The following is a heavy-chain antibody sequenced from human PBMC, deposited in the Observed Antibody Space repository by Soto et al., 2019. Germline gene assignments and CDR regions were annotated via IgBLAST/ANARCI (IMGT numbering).Heavy chain of an antibody. CDR1: GFTLSSYA. D-gene: IGHD6-13*01. CDR2: ISGSGGST. J-gene: IGHJ6*03. Sequence: GGFLRLSCAASGFTLSSYAMSWVRQAPGKGLEWVSAISGSGGSTYYADSVKGRFTISRDNSKNTLYLQMNSLRAEDTAVYYCAKAGYSSSWYGTWDYYYYMDVWGKGTTVTVSS. CDR3: AKAGYSSSWYGTWDYYYYMDV. V-gene: IGHV3-23*01.